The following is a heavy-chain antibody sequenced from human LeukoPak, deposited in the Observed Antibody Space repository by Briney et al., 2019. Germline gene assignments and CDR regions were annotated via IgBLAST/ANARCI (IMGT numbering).Heavy chain of an antibody. Sequence: ASVKVSCKASGYTFTSYGVSWVRQAPGQGLEWMGCITAYNAHTYYAQNLQGRVTMTTDSSTSTAYMELRSLRSDDTAVYYCAREIYYNVEAFDLWGQGTMVTVSS. J-gene: IGHJ3*01. CDR1: GYTFTSYG. CDR3: AREIYYNVEAFDL. V-gene: IGHV1-18*01. D-gene: IGHD3-10*01. CDR2: ITAYNAHT.